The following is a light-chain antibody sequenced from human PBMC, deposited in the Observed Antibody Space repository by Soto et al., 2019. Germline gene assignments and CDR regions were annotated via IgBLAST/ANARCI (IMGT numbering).Light chain of an antibody. Sequence: DIQMTQSPSTLSASVGDKVTITCRASQSINGWLAWYQQKPGKAPKLLIYKASSLESGVPSRFSGSGSGTEFTLTISSLKPDDFATYYCQQYNYYSTFGQGTKVDIK. CDR1: QSINGW. J-gene: IGKJ1*01. CDR3: QQYNYYST. CDR2: KAS. V-gene: IGKV1-5*03.